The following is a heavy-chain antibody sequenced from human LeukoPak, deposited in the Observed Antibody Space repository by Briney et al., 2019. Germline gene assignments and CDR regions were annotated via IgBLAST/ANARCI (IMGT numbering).Heavy chain of an antibody. D-gene: IGHD3-22*01. J-gene: IGHJ4*02. CDR3: AKSSYYDSSGYYREYYFDY. CDR2: ISGSGGST. V-gene: IGHV3-23*01. Sequence: GGSLRLSCAASGFTFSSYAMSWVRQAPGKGLEWVSAISGSGGSTYYADSVKGRFTISRDNSKSTLFLQMNSLRAEDTAVYYCAKSSYYDSSGYYREYYFDYWSQGTLVTVSS. CDR1: GFTFSSYA.